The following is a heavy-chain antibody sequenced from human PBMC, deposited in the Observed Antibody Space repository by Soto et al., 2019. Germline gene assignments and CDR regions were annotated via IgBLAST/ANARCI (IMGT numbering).Heavy chain of an antibody. CDR3: ARERSYYDFWSGYFNVPPNWFDP. CDR1: GYSFTSYW. Sequence: GESLKISCKGSGYSFTSYWISWVRQMPGKGLEWMGIIDPGDSDTSYSPSFQGHVTISADKSISTAYLQWSSLKASDTAMYYCARERSYYDFWSGYFNVPPNWFDPWGQGTLVTVSS. CDR2: IDPGDSDT. D-gene: IGHD3-3*01. V-gene: IGHV5-51*01. J-gene: IGHJ5*02.